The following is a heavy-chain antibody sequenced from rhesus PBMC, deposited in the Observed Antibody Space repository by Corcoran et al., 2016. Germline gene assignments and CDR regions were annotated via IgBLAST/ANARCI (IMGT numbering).Heavy chain of an antibody. D-gene: IGHD6-25*01. CDR3: ARDDQYRGSWAPFDY. CDR1: GASISSAY. Sequence: QVQLQESGPGLVKPSETLPLTCAVSGASISSAYWSSIRQAPGTGLEGSGRIHGSGGSTDYNPSLRSRVTISIDTSKNQFSLRLSSVTAADTAVYYCARDDQYRGSWAPFDYWGQGVLVTVSS. J-gene: IGHJ4*01. V-gene: IGHV4S2*01. CDR2: IHGSGGST.